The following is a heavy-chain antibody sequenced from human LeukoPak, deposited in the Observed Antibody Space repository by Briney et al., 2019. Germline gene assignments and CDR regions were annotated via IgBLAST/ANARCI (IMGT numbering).Heavy chain of an antibody. CDR3: ARDGPNFGGEAHYGMDV. CDR1: GYTFTSYY. V-gene: IGHV1-46*01. Sequence: VKVSCKASGYTFTSYYMHWVRQAPGQGLEWMGIINPSGGSTSYAQKFQGRVTMTRDTSTSTVYMELSSLRSEDTAVYYCARDGPNFGGEAHYGMDVWGQGTTVTVSS. J-gene: IGHJ6*02. CDR2: INPSGGST. D-gene: IGHD3-16*01.